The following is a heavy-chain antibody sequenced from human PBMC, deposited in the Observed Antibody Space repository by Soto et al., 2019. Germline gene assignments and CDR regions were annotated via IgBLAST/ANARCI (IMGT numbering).Heavy chain of an antibody. V-gene: IGHV3-21*06. J-gene: IGHJ4*02. CDR3: ARESEDLTSNFDY. Sequence: GGSLRLSCAASGFTYTRYSMNWVRQAPGRGLEWVSSISSTTNYIYYGDSMKGRFTISRDNAKNSLYLEMNSLRAEDTAVYYCARESEDLTSNFDYWGQGTLVTVSS. CDR2: ISSTTNYI. CDR1: GFTYTRYS.